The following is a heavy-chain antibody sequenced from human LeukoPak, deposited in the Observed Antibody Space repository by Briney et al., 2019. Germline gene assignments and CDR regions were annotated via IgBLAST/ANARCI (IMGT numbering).Heavy chain of an antibody. J-gene: IGHJ3*02. CDR1: GFTVSSNY. CDR3: ASPEWFGELSVAFDI. CDR2: ISSSSSYI. Sequence: GGSLRLSCAASGFTVSSNYMSWVRQAPGKGLEWVSSISSSSSYIYYADSVKGRFTISRDNAKNSLYLQMNSLRAEDTAVYYCASPEWFGELSVAFDIWGQGTMVTVSS. D-gene: IGHD3-10*01. V-gene: IGHV3-21*01.